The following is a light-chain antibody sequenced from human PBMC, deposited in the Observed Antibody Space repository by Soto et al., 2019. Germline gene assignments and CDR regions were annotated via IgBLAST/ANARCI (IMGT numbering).Light chain of an antibody. CDR2: GAS. CDR1: QSVSSN. Sequence: EIMLTQAPATLSVSPGERATLSCRAIQSVSSNLAWYQQKPGQAPRLLIYGASTRATGTPARFSGSGSGTEFTLSISSLQSEDFAVYYCQQYNKWPPITFGQGTRLEIK. CDR3: QQYNKWPPIT. V-gene: IGKV3-15*01. J-gene: IGKJ5*01.